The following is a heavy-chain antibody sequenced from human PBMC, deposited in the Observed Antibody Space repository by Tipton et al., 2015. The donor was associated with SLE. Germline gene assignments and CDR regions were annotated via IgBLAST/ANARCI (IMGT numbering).Heavy chain of an antibody. D-gene: IGHD6-13*01. Sequence: TLSLTCTVSGGSISSYYWSWIRQPPGKGLEWIGEINHSGRTNYNPSLKSRVTISVDTSKNQFSLKLSSVTAADTAVYYCATHSSRTGDYWGQGTLVTVSS. V-gene: IGHV4-34*01. CDR1: GGSISSYY. J-gene: IGHJ4*02. CDR3: ATHSSRTGDY. CDR2: INHSGRT.